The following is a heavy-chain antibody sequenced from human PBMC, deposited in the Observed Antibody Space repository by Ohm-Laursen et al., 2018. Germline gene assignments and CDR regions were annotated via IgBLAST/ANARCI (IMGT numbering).Heavy chain of an antibody. CDR1: GYTFTGYY. D-gene: IGHD2-15*01. Sequence: SVKVSCKASGYTFTGYYMHWVRQAPGQGLEWMGWINPNSGGTNYAQKFQGRVTMTRDTSISTAYMELSRLRSDDTAVYYCAKVPRYCSGGSCRGGYFQYWGQGTLVTVSS. CDR2: INPNSGGT. J-gene: IGHJ1*01. V-gene: IGHV1-2*02. CDR3: AKVPRYCSGGSCRGGYFQY.